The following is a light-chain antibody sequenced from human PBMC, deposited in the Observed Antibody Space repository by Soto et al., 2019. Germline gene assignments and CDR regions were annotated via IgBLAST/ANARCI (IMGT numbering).Light chain of an antibody. CDR2: DAV. CDR1: HSVSSN. Sequence: ETVLTQSPAALSLSPGERATLSCRASHSVSSNLAWYQQKPGQAPRLLIYDAVTRATGVPARFSGSGSGTDFTLTISSLEPEDFAVYYCQQHNNWPPLTFGGGTKVEIK. V-gene: IGKV3-11*01. CDR3: QQHNNWPPLT. J-gene: IGKJ4*01.